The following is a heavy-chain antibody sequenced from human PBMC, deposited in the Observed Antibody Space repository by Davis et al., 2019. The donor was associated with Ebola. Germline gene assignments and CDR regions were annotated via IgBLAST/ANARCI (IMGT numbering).Heavy chain of an antibody. J-gene: IGHJ4*02. CDR2: IYYSGST. CDR3: ARSYGAAPFDY. CDR1: GGSISPYY. V-gene: IGHV4-59*08. D-gene: IGHD4/OR15-4a*01. Sequence: MPSETLSLTCTVSGGSISPYYWSWIRQPPGKGLEWIGYIYYSGSTKYNPSLKGRVAISVDTSKNQSSLKLSSVTAADTAVYYCARSYGAAPFDYWGQGTLVTVSS.